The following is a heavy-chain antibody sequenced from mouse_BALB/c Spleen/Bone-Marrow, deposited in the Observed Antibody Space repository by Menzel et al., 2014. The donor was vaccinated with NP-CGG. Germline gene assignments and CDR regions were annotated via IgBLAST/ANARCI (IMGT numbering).Heavy chain of an antibody. V-gene: IGHV1-22*01. CDR2: FNPNNGGT. J-gene: IGHJ2*01. CDR3: ARAGWYDY. D-gene: IGHD1-1*02. Sequence: VQLQQPGPELVKPWSSVKMSCKSSGYSFTDYTIHWVKQSHGKSLEWIGGFNPNNGGTNYNQKFKDKATLTVDKSSRTAYMEFRSLTFEDSAVYYCARAGWYDYWGQGTTLTVSS. CDR1: GYSFTDYT.